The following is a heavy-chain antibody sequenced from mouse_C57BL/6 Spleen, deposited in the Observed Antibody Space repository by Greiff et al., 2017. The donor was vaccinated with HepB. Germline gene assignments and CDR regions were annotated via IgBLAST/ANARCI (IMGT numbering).Heavy chain of an antibody. CDR1: GYTFTSYW. CDR3: AIWLLRGAMDY. Sequence: QVQLQQPGAELVKPGASVKVSCKASGYTFTSYWMHWVKQRPGQGLEWIGRIHPSGSDTNYNQKFKGKATLTVDKSSSTAYMQLSSLTSEDSAVYYCAIWLLRGAMDYWGQGTSVTVSS. CDR2: IHPSGSDT. D-gene: IGHD2-3*01. V-gene: IGHV1-74*01. J-gene: IGHJ4*01.